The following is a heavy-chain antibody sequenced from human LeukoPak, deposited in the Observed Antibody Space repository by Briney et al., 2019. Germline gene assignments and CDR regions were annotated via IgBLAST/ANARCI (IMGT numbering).Heavy chain of an antibody. Sequence: ASVKVSCKASGHTFTGYYMHWVRQAPGQGLEWMGWINPNSGGTNYAQKFQGRVTMTRDTSISTAYMELSRLRSDDTAVYYCARVPYYYDSSGYYEASHYFDYWGQGTLVTISS. CDR1: GHTFTGYY. CDR3: ARVPYYYDSSGYYEASHYFDY. V-gene: IGHV1-2*02. CDR2: INPNSGGT. D-gene: IGHD3-22*01. J-gene: IGHJ4*02.